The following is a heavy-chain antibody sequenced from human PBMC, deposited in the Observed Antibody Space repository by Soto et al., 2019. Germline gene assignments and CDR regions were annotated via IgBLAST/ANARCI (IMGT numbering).Heavy chain of an antibody. V-gene: IGHV4-39*01. CDR2: IYYSGST. CDR1: GGSISSSSYY. CDR3: ARNGYPYGDYAFDY. D-gene: IGHD4-17*01. J-gene: IGHJ4*02. Sequence: SETLSLTCTVSGGSISSSSYYWGWIRQPPGKGLEWIGSIYYSGSTYYNPSLKSRVTISVDTSKNQFSLKLSSVTAADTAVYYCARNGYPYGDYAFDYWGQGTLVTISS.